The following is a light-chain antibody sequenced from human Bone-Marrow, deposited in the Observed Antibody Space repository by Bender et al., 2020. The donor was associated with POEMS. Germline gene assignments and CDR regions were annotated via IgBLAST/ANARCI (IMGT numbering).Light chain of an antibody. CDR3: CSYAGRTRYV. CDR1: SSDVGGYNY. V-gene: IGLV2-11*01. Sequence: QSALAQPRSVSGSPGQSVTISCTGASSDVGGYNYVSWYQQHPGKAPKVMIYDVSKRPSGVPDRFSGSKSGHTASLTISGLQAEDEADFFCCSYAGRTRYVFGSGTTVTVL. CDR2: DVS. J-gene: IGLJ1*01.